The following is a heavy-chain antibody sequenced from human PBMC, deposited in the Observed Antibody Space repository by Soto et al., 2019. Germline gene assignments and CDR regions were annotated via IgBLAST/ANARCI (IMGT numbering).Heavy chain of an antibody. CDR2: IDGSDGTT. D-gene: IGHD1-7*01. Sequence: GGSLRLSCEASGFPFSDFAMGWVRQAPGKGLEWVAAIDGSDGTTFYADSVRGRFTISRDNSKDTLFLQLNSLTAEDTAVFYCAKYEGFNCKYVFAFWGQGVPVTVSS. CDR1: GFPFSDFA. CDR3: AKYEGFNCKYVFAF. V-gene: IGHV3-23*01. J-gene: IGHJ4*02.